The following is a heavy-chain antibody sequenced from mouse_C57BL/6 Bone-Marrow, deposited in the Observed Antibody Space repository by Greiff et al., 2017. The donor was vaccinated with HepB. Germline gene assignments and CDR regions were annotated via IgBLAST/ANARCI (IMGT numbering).Heavy chain of an antibody. CDR1: GFTFSNYW. Sequence: EVKLVESGGVLVQPGGSMKLSCVASGFTFSNYWMNWVRQSPEKGLEWVAQIRLKSDNYATHYAESVKGRFTISRDDSKSSVYLQMNNLRAEDTGIYYCTGFPWFAYWGQGTLVTVSA. V-gene: IGHV6-3*01. CDR3: TGFPWFAY. J-gene: IGHJ3*01. CDR2: IRLKSDNYAT.